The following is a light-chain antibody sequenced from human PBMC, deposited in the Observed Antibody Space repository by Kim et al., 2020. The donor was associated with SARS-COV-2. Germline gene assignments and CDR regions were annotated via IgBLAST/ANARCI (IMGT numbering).Light chain of an antibody. Sequence: GQLVHISCAGTSGDVGGYNDVSWYQQHPGKAPKLMIYDVSKRPSGVPDRFSGSKSGNTASLTISGLQAEDEADYYCCSYAGSYTYVFGTGTKVTVL. CDR1: SGDVGGYND. CDR2: DVS. J-gene: IGLJ1*01. CDR3: CSYAGSYTYV. V-gene: IGLV2-11*01.